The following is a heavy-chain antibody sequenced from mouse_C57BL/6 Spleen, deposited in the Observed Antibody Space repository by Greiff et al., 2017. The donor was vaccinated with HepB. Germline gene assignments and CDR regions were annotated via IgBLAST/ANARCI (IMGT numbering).Heavy chain of an antibody. CDR1: GFTFSDYG. V-gene: IGHV5-17*01. CDR2: ISSGSSTI. Sequence: EVMLVESGGGLVKPGGSLKLSCAASGFTFSDYGMHWVRQAPEKGLEWVAYISSGSSTIYYADTVKGRFTISRDNDKNTLFLQMTSLRSEDTAMYYCARRLGDWDFDVWGTGTTVTVSS. D-gene: IGHD4-1*01. J-gene: IGHJ1*03. CDR3: ARRLGDWDFDV.